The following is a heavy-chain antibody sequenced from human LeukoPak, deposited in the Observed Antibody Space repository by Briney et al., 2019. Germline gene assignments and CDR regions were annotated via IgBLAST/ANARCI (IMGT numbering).Heavy chain of an antibody. Sequence: ASVKVSCKASGYTFTSYGISWVRQDPGQGLEWMGWISAYNGNTNYAQKLQGRVTMTTDTSTSTAYMELRSLRSDDTAVYYCARECVDCSSTSCYNWFDPWGQGTLVTVSS. D-gene: IGHD2-2*01. CDR3: ARECVDCSSTSCYNWFDP. CDR1: GYTFTSYG. J-gene: IGHJ5*02. CDR2: ISAYNGNT. V-gene: IGHV1-18*01.